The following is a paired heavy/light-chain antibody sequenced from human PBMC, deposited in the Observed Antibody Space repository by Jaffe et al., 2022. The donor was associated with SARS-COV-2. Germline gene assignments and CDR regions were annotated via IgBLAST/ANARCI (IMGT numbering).Light chain of an antibody. CDR1: QSVLYSSNNKNY. J-gene: IGKJ4*01. CDR3: QQCFSTPLT. CDR2: WAS. V-gene: IGKV4-1*01. Sequence: DIVMTQSPDSLAVSLGERATINCKSSQSVLYSSNNKNYLAWYQQKPGQPPKLLIYWASTRESGVPDRFSGSGSGTDFTLTISSLQAEDVAVYYCQQCFSTPLTFGGGTKVEIK.
Heavy chain of an antibody. V-gene: IGHV3-15*01. Sequence: EVQLVESGGDLVKPGGSLRLSCAASGLTFTNAWMNWVRQAPGKGLEWVGRIKSKADDGTTEYASPVKGRFTISRDDSKNTLYLQMNSLETEDTAVYYCTTYGDKWAYFDYWGQGALVTVSS. D-gene: IGHD4-17*01. CDR2: IKSKADDGTT. CDR1: GLTFTNAW. J-gene: IGHJ4*02. CDR3: TTYGDKWAYFDY.